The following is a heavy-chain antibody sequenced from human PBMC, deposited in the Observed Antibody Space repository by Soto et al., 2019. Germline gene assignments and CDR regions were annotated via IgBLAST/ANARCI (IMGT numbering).Heavy chain of an antibody. D-gene: IGHD6-13*01. CDR1: GGSISSYY. Sequence: QVQLQESGPGLEKPSETLSLTCTVSGGSISSYYWSWIRQPPGKGLEWIGYIYHSGSTNYNPSLKSRVTISVDTSKNQFSLKLSSVTAADTAVYYCARGYSSSWADAFDIWGQGTMVTVSS. CDR2: IYHSGST. J-gene: IGHJ3*02. V-gene: IGHV4-59*01. CDR3: ARGYSSSWADAFDI.